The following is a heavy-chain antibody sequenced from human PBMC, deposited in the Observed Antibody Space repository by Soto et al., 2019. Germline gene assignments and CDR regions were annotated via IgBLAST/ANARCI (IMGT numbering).Heavy chain of an antibody. CDR1: GGSISSGGYS. CDR2: IYHSGST. CDR3: ARGHRSSSEPGFDH. D-gene: IGHD6-6*01. J-gene: IGHJ5*02. V-gene: IGHV4-30-2*01. Sequence: LQLQESGSGLVRPSQTLSLTCAVSGGSISSGGYSWSWIRQPPGKVLEWIGYIYHSGSTYYTPSLKSRVTMAADRSKTHFSLKLTSVTAADTAWYYWARGHRSSSEPGFDHWGQGTLVTVSS.